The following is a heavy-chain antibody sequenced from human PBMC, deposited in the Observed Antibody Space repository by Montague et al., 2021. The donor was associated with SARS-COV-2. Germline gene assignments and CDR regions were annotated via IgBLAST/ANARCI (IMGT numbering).Heavy chain of an antibody. D-gene: IGHD3-10*01. Sequence: SETLSLTCTVSGVSILKCTSYWGWVRLHPHHELECIASLYYTGGAFYNPSLMSRVTKSFDTSKNQISLNLASVTAADMAVYYCAREFEGYFDLWGRGALVMVSS. CDR2: LYYTGGA. CDR1: GVSILKCTSY. J-gene: IGHJ2*01. CDR3: AREFEGYFDL. V-gene: IGHV4-39*07.